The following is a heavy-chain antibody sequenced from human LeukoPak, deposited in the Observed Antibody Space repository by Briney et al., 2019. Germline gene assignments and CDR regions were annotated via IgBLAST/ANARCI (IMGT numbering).Heavy chain of an antibody. CDR1: GGSISSSSYY. V-gene: IGHV4-39*01. CDR2: IYYSGST. CDR3: ATSYGDYLYYYYGMDV. J-gene: IGHJ6*02. D-gene: IGHD4-17*01. Sequence: PSETLSLNCTVSGGSISSSSYYWGWIRQPPGKGLEWIGSIYYSGSTYYNPSLKSRVTISVDTSKNQFSLKLSSVTAADTAVYYCATSYGDYLYYYYGMDVWGQGTTVTVSS.